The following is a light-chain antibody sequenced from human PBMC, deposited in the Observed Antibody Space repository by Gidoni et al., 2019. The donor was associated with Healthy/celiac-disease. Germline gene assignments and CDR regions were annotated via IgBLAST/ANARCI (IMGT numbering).Light chain of an antibody. CDR3: QQYYSTPPAYT. V-gene: IGKV4-1*01. CDR1: QSVLYSSNNKNY. J-gene: IGKJ2*01. CDR2: WAS. Sequence: DIVMTQSPDSLAVSLGERATINCKSSQSVLYSSNNKNYLAWYQQKPGQPPKLLIYWASTRESGVPDRVSGSVSGTDFTLTISSLQAEDVAVYYCQQYYSTPPAYTFGQGTKLEIK.